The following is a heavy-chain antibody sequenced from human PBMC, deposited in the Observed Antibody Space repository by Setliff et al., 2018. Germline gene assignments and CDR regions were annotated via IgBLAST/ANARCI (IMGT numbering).Heavy chain of an antibody. J-gene: IGHJ6*03. CDR1: GGSFSNYA. V-gene: IGHV1-69*13. CDR3: ASHFLTVMKYYYYMDV. D-gene: IGHD5-18*01. CDR2: IIPIYGST. Sequence: SVKVSCKASGGSFSNYAIIWVRQAPGQGPEWMGGIIPIYGSTNNAEKFQGRVTITADESTSTAYMELSGLTSEDTAVYYCASHFLTVMKYYYYMDVWGKGTTVTVSS.